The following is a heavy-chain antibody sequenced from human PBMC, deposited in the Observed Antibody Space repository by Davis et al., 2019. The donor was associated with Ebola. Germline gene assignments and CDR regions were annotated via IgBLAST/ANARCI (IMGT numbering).Heavy chain of an antibody. D-gene: IGHD3-10*01. Sequence: MPSETLSLTCAVSGGSISSGGYSWSWIRQPPGKGLEWIGYIYYSGSTNYNPSLKSRVTISVDTSKNQFSLKLSYVTAADTAVYYCARLYYGSGSYYFDYWGQGTLVTVSS. CDR2: IYYSGST. V-gene: IGHV4-61*08. CDR1: GGSISSGGYS. CDR3: ARLYYGSGSYYFDY. J-gene: IGHJ4*02.